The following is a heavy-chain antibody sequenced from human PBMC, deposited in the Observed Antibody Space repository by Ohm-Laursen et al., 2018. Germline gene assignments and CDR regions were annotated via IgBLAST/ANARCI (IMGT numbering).Heavy chain of an antibody. V-gene: IGHV3-74*01. D-gene: IGHD5-18*01. J-gene: IGHJ4*02. CDR3: AKVSGYSYGQADY. CDR1: GFTFSSYW. Sequence: GSLRLSCAASGFTFSSYWMHWVRHAPGKGLVWVSRINSDGSSTRYADSVKGRFTISRDNSKNTLYLQMNSLRAEDTAVYYCAKVSGYSYGQADYWGQGTLVTVSS. CDR2: INSDGSST.